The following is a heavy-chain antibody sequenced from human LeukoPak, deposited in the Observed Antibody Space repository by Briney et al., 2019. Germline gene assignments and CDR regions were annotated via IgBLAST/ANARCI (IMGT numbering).Heavy chain of an antibody. J-gene: IGHJ4*02. CDR2: INHSGST. D-gene: IGHD4-23*01. CDR3: ARLVTPHRDY. V-gene: IGHV4-34*01. Sequence: SETLSLTCAVYGGSFSGYYWSWIRQPPGKGLEWIGEINHSGSTNYNPSLKSRVTISVDTSKNQFSLKLSSVTAADTAVYYCARLVTPHRDYWGQGTLVTVSS. CDR1: GGSFSGYY.